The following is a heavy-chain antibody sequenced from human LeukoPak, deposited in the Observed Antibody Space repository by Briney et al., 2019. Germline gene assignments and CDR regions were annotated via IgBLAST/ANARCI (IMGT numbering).Heavy chain of an antibody. J-gene: IGHJ4*02. Sequence: GGPLTLSCAASGLSFSSFAMSWVRQAPARGLEWLSSMKGTGETFYADSVRGRVTLFRDDSRNTVYLQLNNLRVEDTAVYYCARASWVSSADAVRWGQGTVVTVSS. CDR2: MKGTGET. CDR3: ARASWVSSADAVR. CDR1: GLSFSSFA. V-gene: IGHV3-23*01. D-gene: IGHD3-16*01.